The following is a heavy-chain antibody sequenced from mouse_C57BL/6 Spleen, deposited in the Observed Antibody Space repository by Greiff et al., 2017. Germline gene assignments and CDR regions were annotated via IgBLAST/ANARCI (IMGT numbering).Heavy chain of an antibody. CDR2: IDPSDSYT. D-gene: IGHD3-2*02. CDR3: ARSGQLRLREGFAY. J-gene: IGHJ3*01. CDR1: GYTFTSYW. Sequence: VQLQQPGAELVKPGASVKLSCKASGYTFTSYWMQWVKQRPGQGLEWIGEIDPSDSYTNYNQKFKGKATLTVDTSSSTAYMQLSSLTSEDSAVYYCARSGQLRLREGFAYWGQGTLVTVSA. V-gene: IGHV1-50*01.